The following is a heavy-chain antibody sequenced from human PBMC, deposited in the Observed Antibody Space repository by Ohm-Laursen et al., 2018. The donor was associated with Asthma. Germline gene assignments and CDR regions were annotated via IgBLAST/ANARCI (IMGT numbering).Heavy chain of an antibody. CDR2: ISSNGASR. V-gene: IGHV3-64D*08. CDR3: VKDRRYSSGWYWSYFDY. J-gene: IGHJ4*02. CDR1: GFTFSSFS. D-gene: IGHD6-19*01. Sequence: SLRLSCAASGFTFSSFSMHWVRQAPGKGLEYVSAISSNGASRYYADSVQGRFTISRDNVDNTLYLQMRSLRAEDTAVYYCVKDRRYSSGWYWSYFDYWGQGTLVTVSS.